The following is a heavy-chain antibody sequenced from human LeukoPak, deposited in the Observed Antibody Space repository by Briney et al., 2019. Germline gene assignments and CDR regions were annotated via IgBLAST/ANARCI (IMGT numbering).Heavy chain of an antibody. Sequence: PGGSLRLSCAASGFTFDDYAMHWVRQAPGKGLEWVSGISWNSGSIGYADSVKGRFTISRDNAKNSLYLQMNSLRAEDTAVYYCARRPAAILDWFDPWGQGTLVTVSS. CDR1: GFTFDDYA. CDR2: ISWNSGSI. J-gene: IGHJ5*02. D-gene: IGHD2-2*02. CDR3: ARRPAAILDWFDP. V-gene: IGHV3-9*01.